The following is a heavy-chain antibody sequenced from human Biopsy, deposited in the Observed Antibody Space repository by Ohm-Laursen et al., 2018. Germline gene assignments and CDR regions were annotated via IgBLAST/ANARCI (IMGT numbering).Heavy chain of an antibody. V-gene: IGHV4-59*01. Sequence: TLSLTCTVSGVSITAYYWGWIRQPPGKGLEWIGHISYTGYTSYNASLKSRVTISVDTSRNHFSLRLSSLTAADTAVYYCARGSNDFGGLYFPRWGQGTLLTVSS. D-gene: IGHD4-23*01. CDR2: ISYTGYT. CDR1: GVSITAYY. CDR3: ARGSNDFGGLYFPR. J-gene: IGHJ4*02.